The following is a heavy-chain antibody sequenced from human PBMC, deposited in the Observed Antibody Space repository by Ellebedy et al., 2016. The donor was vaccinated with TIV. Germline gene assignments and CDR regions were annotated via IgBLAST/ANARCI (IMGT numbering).Heavy chain of an antibody. Sequence: PGGSLRLSCAASGFTFSASTMHWVRQASGKGLEWVGRITGNPNTYATTYAASVKGRFTISRDDSVNTAYLQLNSLKTEDTAVYYCSKSTGPVYGGYGDFWGQGTLVTVSS. D-gene: IGHD4-17*01. J-gene: IGHJ4*02. CDR1: GFTFSAST. CDR2: ITGNPNTYAT. V-gene: IGHV3-73*01. CDR3: SKSTGPVYGGYGDF.